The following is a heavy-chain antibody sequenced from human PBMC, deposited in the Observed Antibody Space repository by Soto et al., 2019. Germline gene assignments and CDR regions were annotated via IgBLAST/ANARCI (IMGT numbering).Heavy chain of an antibody. Sequence: QVQLVQSGAEVKKPGASVKVSCKTSGYTFSDYAISWVRQAPGQGLEWLGWISVYNGNTKYAQNFQGRVTLTTDTSARTAYMELRSLRSDDTAVYYCAREDCDWSCYFDYWGQGTLVTVSS. J-gene: IGHJ4*02. CDR1: GYTFSDYA. V-gene: IGHV1-18*01. CDR3: AREDCDWSCYFDY. D-gene: IGHD3-9*01. CDR2: ISVYNGNT.